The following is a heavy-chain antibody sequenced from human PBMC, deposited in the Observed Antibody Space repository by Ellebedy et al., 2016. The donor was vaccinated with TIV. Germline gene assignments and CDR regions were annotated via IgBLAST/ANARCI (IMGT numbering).Heavy chain of an antibody. CDR1: GFTLSSYS. J-gene: IGHJ3*02. V-gene: IGHV3-48*02. D-gene: IGHD3-10*01. CDR2: ISSSSSTI. Sequence: GESLKISCAASGFTLSSYSMNWVRQAPGKGLEWVSYISSSSSTIYYADSVKGRFTISRDNAKNSLYLQMNSLRDEDTAVYYCARDRRFPDDVFDIWGQGTMVTVSS. CDR3: ARDRRFPDDVFDI.